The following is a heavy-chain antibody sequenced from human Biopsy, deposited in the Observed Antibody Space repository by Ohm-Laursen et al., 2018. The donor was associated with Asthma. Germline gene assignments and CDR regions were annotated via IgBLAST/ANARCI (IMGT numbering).Heavy chain of an antibody. CDR2: IYSGGTS. D-gene: IGHD1-26*01. CDR3: AKEVFPGWELRRGPDS. CDR1: GFTVSRDH. V-gene: IGHV3-53*01. Sequence: SLRLSCAASGFTVSRDHMFWVRQAPGKGLEWVSVIYSGGTSHTADSVRGRFTISRDFSKNTLHLQMHSLRVEDTAVYFCAKEVFPGWELRRGPDSWGQGTLVTVSS. J-gene: IGHJ4*02.